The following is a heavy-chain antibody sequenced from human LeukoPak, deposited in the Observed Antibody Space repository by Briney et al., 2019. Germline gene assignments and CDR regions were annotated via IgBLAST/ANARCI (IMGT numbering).Heavy chain of an antibody. V-gene: IGHV1-2*02. Sequence: RASVKVSCKASGYTFTGYYMHWVRQAPGQGLEWMGWINPNSGGTNYAQKFQGRVTMTRDTSISTAYMELSRLRSDDTAVYYCARDPHDFWSGYWVYFDYWGQGTLVTVSS. CDR2: INPNSGGT. J-gene: IGHJ4*02. CDR1: GYTFTGYY. D-gene: IGHD3-3*01. CDR3: ARDPHDFWSGYWVYFDY.